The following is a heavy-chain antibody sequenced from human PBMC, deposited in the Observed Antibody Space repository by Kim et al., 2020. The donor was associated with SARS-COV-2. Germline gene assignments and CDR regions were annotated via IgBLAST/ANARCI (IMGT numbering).Heavy chain of an antibody. CDR3: AKEFSSSRYYFDY. D-gene: IGHD6-13*01. V-gene: IGHV3-33*06. CDR1: GFTFSTYG. CDR2: IWYDGSNK. J-gene: IGHJ4*02. Sequence: GGSLRLSCAASGFTFSTYGMHWVRQAPGKGLEWVAVIWYDGSNKYYADSVKGRFTISRDNSKNTLYLQMDSLRAEDTAVYYCAKEFSSSRYYFDYWGQGTLVTVSS.